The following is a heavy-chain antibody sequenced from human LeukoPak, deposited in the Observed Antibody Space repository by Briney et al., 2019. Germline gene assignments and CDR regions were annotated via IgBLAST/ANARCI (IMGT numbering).Heavy chain of an antibody. CDR3: ARDRGARGRGLA. Sequence: GGSLRLSCAASGFTFRIYGMNWVRQAPGKGLEWVSSISDTSDISYADSVKGRFTVSRDNAKSSVFLQMNSLRVEDTAAYYCARDRGARGRGLAWGQGTLVSVSS. CDR1: GFTFRIYG. CDR2: ISDTSDI. D-gene: IGHD3-10*01. J-gene: IGHJ4*02. V-gene: IGHV3-21*06.